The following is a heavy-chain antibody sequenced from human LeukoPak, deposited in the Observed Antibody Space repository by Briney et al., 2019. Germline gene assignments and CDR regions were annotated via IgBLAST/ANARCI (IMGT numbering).Heavy chain of an antibody. Sequence: PGGSLRLSCAASGFTFSSYSMNWVRQAPGKGLEWVSSISSSSSYIYYADSAKGRFTISRDNAKNSLYLQMNSLRAEDTAVYYCARAPEALEGSQTNYYDSSGPYYFDYWGQGTLVTVSS. CDR1: GFTFSSYS. CDR3: ARAPEALEGSQTNYYDSSGPYYFDY. D-gene: IGHD3-22*01. J-gene: IGHJ4*02. V-gene: IGHV3-21*01. CDR2: ISSSSSYI.